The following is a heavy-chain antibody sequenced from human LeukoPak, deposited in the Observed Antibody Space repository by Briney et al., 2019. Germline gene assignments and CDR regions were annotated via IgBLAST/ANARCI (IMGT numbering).Heavy chain of an antibody. D-gene: IGHD6-19*01. CDR2: ISYDGSNK. V-gene: IGHV3-30*04. Sequence: GGSLRLSCAASGFTFSSYAMHWVRQAPGKGLEWVAVISYDGSNKYYADSVKGRFTISRDNSKNTLYLQMNSLRAEDTAVYYCARDLNSGGWPEGFDYWGQGTLVTVSS. CDR1: GFTFSSYA. J-gene: IGHJ4*02. CDR3: ARDLNSGGWPEGFDY.